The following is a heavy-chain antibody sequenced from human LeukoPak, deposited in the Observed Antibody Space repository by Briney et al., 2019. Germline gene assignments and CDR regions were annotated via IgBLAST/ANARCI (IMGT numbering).Heavy chain of an antibody. Sequence: SVKVSCKASGGTFSSYAISWVRQAPGQGLEWMGGIIPIFGTANYAQKFQGRVTITTDESTSTAYMELSSLRSEDTAVYYCARGSYSSSSVDAYYFDYWGQGTLVTVSS. CDR1: GGTFSSYA. CDR3: ARGSYSSSSVDAYYFDY. CDR2: IIPIFGTA. J-gene: IGHJ4*02. V-gene: IGHV1-69*05. D-gene: IGHD6-6*01.